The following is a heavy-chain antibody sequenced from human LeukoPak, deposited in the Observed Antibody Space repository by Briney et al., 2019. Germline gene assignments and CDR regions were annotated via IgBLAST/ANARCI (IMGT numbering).Heavy chain of an antibody. CDR3: AKAVNIVPSGGPLWFDP. D-gene: IGHD2-8*01. CDR2: ISGSGGST. CDR1: GFTFSSYA. Sequence: QPGGSLRLSCAASGFTFSSYAMSWVRQAPGKGLEWVSAISGSGGSTYYADSVKGRFTISRDNSKNTLYLQMNSLRAEDTAVYYCAKAVNIVPSGGPLWFDPWGQGTLVTVSS. V-gene: IGHV3-23*01. J-gene: IGHJ5*02.